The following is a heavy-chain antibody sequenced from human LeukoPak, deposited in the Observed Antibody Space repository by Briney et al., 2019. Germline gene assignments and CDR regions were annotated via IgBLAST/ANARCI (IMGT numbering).Heavy chain of an antibody. D-gene: IGHD3-9*01. CDR2: IKSKTDCGTT. J-gene: IGHJ6*03. CDR3: TTYILTGYYYMDV. CDR1: GFTFSNAW. Sequence: PGGSLRLSCAASGFTFSNAWMSWVRQAPGKGLEWVGRIKSKTDCGTTDYAAPVKGRFTISRDDSKNTLYLQMNSLKTEDTAVYYCTTYILTGYYYMDVWGKGTTVTVSS. V-gene: IGHV3-15*01.